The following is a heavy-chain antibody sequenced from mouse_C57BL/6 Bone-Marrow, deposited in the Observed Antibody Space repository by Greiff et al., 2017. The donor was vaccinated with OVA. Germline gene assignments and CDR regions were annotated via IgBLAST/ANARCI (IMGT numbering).Heavy chain of an antibody. J-gene: IGHJ4*01. V-gene: IGHV5-9-1*02. D-gene: IGHD2-1*01. CDR2: ISSGGDYI. Sequence: DVKLVESGEGLVKPGGSLKLSCAASGFTFSSYAMSWVRQTPEKRLEWVAYISSGGDYIYYAESVKGRFTISIDNARNTLYLQMSSLKSEDTAMYYFTSLLDAMDDWGQGTSVTVSS. CDR3: TSLLDAMDD. CDR1: GFTFSSYA.